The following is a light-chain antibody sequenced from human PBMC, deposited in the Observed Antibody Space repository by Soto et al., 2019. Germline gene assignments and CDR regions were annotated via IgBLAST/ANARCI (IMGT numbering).Light chain of an antibody. Sequence: QTVVTQEPSLTVSPGGTVTLTCASSTGAVTSGNYPSWFQQRPGQAPRTLTYTTNSKHSWTPARFSGSLLGDKAALTLSGVQPEDEADYYCLLYYGGAQLVFGGGTKLTVL. V-gene: IGLV7-43*01. J-gene: IGLJ3*02. CDR3: LLYYGGAQLV. CDR1: TGAVTSGNY. CDR2: TTN.